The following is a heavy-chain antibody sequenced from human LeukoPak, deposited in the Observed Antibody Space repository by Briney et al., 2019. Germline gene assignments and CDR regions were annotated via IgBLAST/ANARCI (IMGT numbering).Heavy chain of an antibody. Sequence: PSETLSLTCTVSGYSISTGYYWDWIRQPPGKGLEWIGTFYHGGSTYYNPSLKSRVTISVDTSKNQFSLKLSSATAADTAVYYCARDQYYYDSSGYSIVDYWGQGTLVTVSS. D-gene: IGHD3-22*01. V-gene: IGHV4-38-2*02. CDR1: GYSISTGYY. J-gene: IGHJ4*02. CDR3: ARDQYYYDSSGYSIVDY. CDR2: FYHGGST.